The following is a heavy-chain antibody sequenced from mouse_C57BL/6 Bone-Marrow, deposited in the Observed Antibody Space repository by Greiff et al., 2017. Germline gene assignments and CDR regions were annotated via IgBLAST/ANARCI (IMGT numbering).Heavy chain of an antibody. CDR3: TPIIITTVVAQDY. J-gene: IGHJ2*01. V-gene: IGHV1-5*01. D-gene: IGHD1-1*01. Sequence: EVQLQQSGTVLARPGASVKMSCKTSGYTFTSYWMHWVKQRPGQGLEWIGAIYPGNSDTSYNQKFKGKAKLTAVTSASTAYMERSSLTNEDSAVYYCTPIIITTVVAQDYWGQGTTLTVSS. CDR2: IYPGNSDT. CDR1: GYTFTSYW.